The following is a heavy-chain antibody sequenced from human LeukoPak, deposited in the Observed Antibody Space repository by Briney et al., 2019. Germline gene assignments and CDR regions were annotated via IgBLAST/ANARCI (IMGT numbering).Heavy chain of an antibody. CDR3: ARDLDYYATDQ. CDR2: IGKDGSVN. D-gene: IGHD3/OR15-3a*01. J-gene: IGHJ5*02. Sequence: GGSLRLSCAAPGFPLSNSWMRWVRQAPGKGLEWVANIGKDGSVNKYVDSVKGRFTVSRDNAKNSLYLHMNILRADDTAVYYCARDLDYYATDQWGQGTLVTVSS. CDR1: GFPLSNSW. V-gene: IGHV3-7*01.